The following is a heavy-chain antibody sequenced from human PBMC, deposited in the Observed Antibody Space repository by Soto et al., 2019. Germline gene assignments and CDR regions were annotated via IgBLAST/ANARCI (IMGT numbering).Heavy chain of an antibody. CDR1: SASIYTAGFY. CDR3: TRRHAPIYSSGNTHFDF. D-gene: IGHD6-19*01. CDR2: SNFSGIT. V-gene: IGHV4-39*02. Sequence: QVQLQESGPGLVKPSETLSLTCTVSSASIYTAGFYWGWIPQSPGKGLEWIGSSNFSGITYYNPSLKSGATISMDTSKNHFSLNRSRVTADDTALYFCTRRHAPIYSSGNTHFDFWGQGGLVTVSS. J-gene: IGHJ4*02.